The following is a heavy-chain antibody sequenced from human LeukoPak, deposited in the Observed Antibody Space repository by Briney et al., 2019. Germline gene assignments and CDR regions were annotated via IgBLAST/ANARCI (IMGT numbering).Heavy chain of an antibody. Sequence: QPVGSLRLSCAASGFTFSGHWMSWVRQAPGKGLEWVANINQGGSDKYYVDSVKGRFTISRDNANNLLYLQMNSLRGEDTAVYYCTRDRSRAEDDWGQGTLVTVSS. CDR1: GFTFSGHW. V-gene: IGHV3-7*01. J-gene: IGHJ4*02. CDR2: INQGGSDK. CDR3: TRDRSRAEDD. D-gene: IGHD1-14*01.